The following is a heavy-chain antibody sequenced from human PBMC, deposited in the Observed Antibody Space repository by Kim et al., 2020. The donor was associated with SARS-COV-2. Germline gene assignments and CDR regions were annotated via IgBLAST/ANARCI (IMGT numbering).Heavy chain of an antibody. Sequence: ASVKVSCKTSGYTFTTYGITWVRQAPGQGLEWMGWISTYNGNTNYAQNLQGRVTMTTDTSTSTAYMELRSLRYDDTAVYYCARSRTSGRADYWGQGTLVT. CDR1: GYTFTTYG. CDR3: ARSRTSGRADY. CDR2: ISTYNGNT. V-gene: IGHV1-18*01. J-gene: IGHJ4*02. D-gene: IGHD3-10*01.